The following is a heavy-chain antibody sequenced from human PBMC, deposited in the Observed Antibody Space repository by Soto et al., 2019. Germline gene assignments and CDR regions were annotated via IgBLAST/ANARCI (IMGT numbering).Heavy chain of an antibody. Sequence: GGSLRLSCAASGFTFSSYGMHWVRQAPGKGLEWVAVIWYDGSNKYYADSVKGRFTISRDNSKNTLYLQMNSLRAEDTAVYYCARDLSSWAGYFDYWGQGTLVTVSS. CDR1: GFTFSSYG. D-gene: IGHD6-13*01. CDR2: IWYDGSNK. J-gene: IGHJ4*02. CDR3: ARDLSSWAGYFDY. V-gene: IGHV3-33*01.